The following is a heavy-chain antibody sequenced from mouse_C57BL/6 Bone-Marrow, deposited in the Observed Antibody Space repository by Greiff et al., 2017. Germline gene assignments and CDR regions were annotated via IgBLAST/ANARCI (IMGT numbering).Heavy chain of an antibody. CDR1: GYTFTGYW. V-gene: IGHV1-9*01. D-gene: IGHD2-1*01. CDR2: ILPGSGST. J-gene: IGHJ2*01. Sequence: QVQLQQSGAELMKPGASVKLSCKATGYTFTGYWIEWVKQRPGHGLEWIGDILPGSGSTNYNEKFKGKATFTADKASNAAYMQLSSLTTKDSAISYCARAIYVNCYYDYWGQGTTLTGSS. CDR3: ARAIYVNCYYDY.